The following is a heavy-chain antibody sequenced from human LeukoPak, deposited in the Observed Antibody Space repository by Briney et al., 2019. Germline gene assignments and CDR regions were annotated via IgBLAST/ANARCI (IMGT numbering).Heavy chain of an antibody. CDR3: AKDHRYGGNSRYYYYYMDV. J-gene: IGHJ6*03. CDR2: ISGRAGAGNT. D-gene: IGHD4-23*01. CDR1: GFTISSYG. Sequence: GGTLRLSCAASGFTISSYGMNWVRQAPGKGLEWVSGISGRAGAGNTYYADSVKGRFTISRDNSKNTLYLQMNSLRAEDTAVYYCAKDHRYGGNSRYYYYYMDVWGKGTTVTISS. V-gene: IGHV3-23*01.